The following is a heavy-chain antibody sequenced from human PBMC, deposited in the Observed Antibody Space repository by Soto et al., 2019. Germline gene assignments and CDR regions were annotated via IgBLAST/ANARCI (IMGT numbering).Heavy chain of an antibody. CDR1: GGTFSSYA. CDR3: ARGGDTAMGDYYYFGMDV. D-gene: IGHD5-18*01. J-gene: IGHJ6*02. CDR2: IIPIFGTA. V-gene: IGHV1-69*14. Sequence: QVQLVQSGAEVKKPGSSVKVSCKSSGGTFSSYAISWVRQAPGQGLEWMGGIIPIFGTANYAQKFQGRVTITADKSTSTAYVELSSLRSEDTAVYYCARGGDTAMGDYYYFGMDVWGQGTTVTVSS.